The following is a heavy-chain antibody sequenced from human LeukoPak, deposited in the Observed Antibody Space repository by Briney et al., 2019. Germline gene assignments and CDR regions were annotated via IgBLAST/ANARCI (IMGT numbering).Heavy chain of an antibody. CDR1: GFTFSSYG. Sequence: AGGSLRLSCAASGFTFSSYGMHWVRQAPGKGLEWVAVIWYDGSNKYYADSVKGRFTISRDNSKNTLYLQMNSLRAEDTAVYYRASEREDDILTDWGQGTLVTVSS. CDR2: IWYDGSNK. V-gene: IGHV3-33*01. CDR3: ASEREDDILTD. J-gene: IGHJ4*02. D-gene: IGHD3-9*01.